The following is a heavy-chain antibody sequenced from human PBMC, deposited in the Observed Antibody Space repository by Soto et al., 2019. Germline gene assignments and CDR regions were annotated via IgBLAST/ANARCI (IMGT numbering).Heavy chain of an antibody. Sequence: SETLSLICTVSGGSISSGDYYWSWIRQPPGKGLEWIGYIYYSGSTYYNPSLKSRVTISVDTSKNQFSLKLSSVTAADTAVYYCARGVVVPAAMFAHYYYGMDVWGQGTTVTVSS. CDR3: ARGVVVPAAMFAHYYYGMDV. V-gene: IGHV4-30-4*01. D-gene: IGHD2-2*01. J-gene: IGHJ6*02. CDR1: GGSISSGDYY. CDR2: IYYSGST.